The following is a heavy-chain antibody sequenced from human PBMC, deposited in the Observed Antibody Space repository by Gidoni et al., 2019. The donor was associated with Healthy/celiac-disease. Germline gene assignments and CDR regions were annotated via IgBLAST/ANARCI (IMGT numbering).Heavy chain of an antibody. V-gene: IGHV2-5*02. J-gene: IGHJ6*03. CDR1: GFSLSTSGVG. CDR3: AHSVRGVIIKAYYYYMDV. CDR2: IYWDDDK. Sequence: QITLKESGPTLVKPTQTLTLPCTFSGFSLSTSGVGVGWIRQPPGKALEWLALIYWDDDKRYSPSLKSRLTITKDTAKNQVVLTMTNMDPVDTATYYCAHSVRGVIIKAYYYYMDVWGKGTTVTVSS. D-gene: IGHD3-10*01.